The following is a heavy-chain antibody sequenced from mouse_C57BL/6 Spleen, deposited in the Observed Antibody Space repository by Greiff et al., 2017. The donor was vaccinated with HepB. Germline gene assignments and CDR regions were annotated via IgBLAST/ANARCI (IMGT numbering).Heavy chain of an antibody. Sequence: VKLVESGAELARPGASVKMSCKASGYTFTSYTMHWVKQRPGQGLEWIGYINPSSGYTKYNQKFKDKATLTADKSSSTAYMQLSSLKSEDSAVYYCARKRYSNPYFDVWGTGTTVTVSS. V-gene: IGHV1-4*01. CDR1: GYTFTSYT. CDR3: ARKRYSNPYFDV. D-gene: IGHD2-5*01. CDR2: INPSSGYT. J-gene: IGHJ1*03.